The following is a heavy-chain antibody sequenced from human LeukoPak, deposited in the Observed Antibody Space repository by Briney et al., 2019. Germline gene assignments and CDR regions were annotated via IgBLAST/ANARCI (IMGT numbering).Heavy chain of an antibody. CDR2: IYYSGST. J-gene: IGHJ4*02. V-gene: IGHV4-59*08. CDR3: ARHAAVAQEVDY. CDR1: GGSISSYY. D-gene: IGHD6-19*01. Sequence: TSETLSLTCTVSGGSISSYYWSWIRQPPGKGLEWIGYIYYSGSTNYNPSLKSRVTISVDTSKNQFSLKLSSVTAADTAVYYCARHAAVAQEVDYWGQGTLVTVSS.